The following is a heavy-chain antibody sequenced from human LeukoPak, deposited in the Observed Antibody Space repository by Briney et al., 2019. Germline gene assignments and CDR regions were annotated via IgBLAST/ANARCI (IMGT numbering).Heavy chain of an antibody. D-gene: IGHD3-9*01. CDR1: GFNFSSYW. J-gene: IGHJ4*02. CDR2: INSDGSST. V-gene: IGHV3-74*01. Sequence: GGSLRLSCAASGFNFSSYWMHWVRQAPGKGLVWVSRINSDGSSTSYADSVKGRFTISRDNAKNTLYLQMNSLRAEDTAVYYCARSPTYYDILTGYYPAYYFDYWGQGTLVTVSS. CDR3: ARSPTYYDILTGYYPAYYFDY.